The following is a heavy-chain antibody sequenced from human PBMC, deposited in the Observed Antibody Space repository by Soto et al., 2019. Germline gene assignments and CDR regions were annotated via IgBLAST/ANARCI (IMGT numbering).Heavy chain of an antibody. Sequence: SETLSLTCAVSGGSISSGGYSWSWIRQPPGKGLEWIGYIYHSGSTYYNPSLKSRVTISVDRSKNQFSLKLSSVTAADTAVYYCARDLNWGGDLYYYYGMDVWGQGTTVTVSS. D-gene: IGHD7-27*01. CDR1: GGSISSGGYS. V-gene: IGHV4-30-2*01. CDR3: ARDLNWGGDLYYYYGMDV. J-gene: IGHJ6*02. CDR2: IYHSGST.